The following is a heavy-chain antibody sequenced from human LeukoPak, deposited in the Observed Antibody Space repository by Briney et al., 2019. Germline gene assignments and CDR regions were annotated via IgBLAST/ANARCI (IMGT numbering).Heavy chain of an antibody. CDR3: ARPESGNFDY. CDR2: MNTNSGNT. D-gene: IGHD3-3*01. Sequence: ASETLSCNCSGYTFTSCGNSWVRQAPGPGLEWKGWMNTNSGNTGYAQKFQGRVTMTRNTSISTAYMELSSLISEDTAVYYCARPESGNFDYWGQGTLVTVSS. V-gene: IGHV1-8*01. CDR1: GYTFTSCG. J-gene: IGHJ4*02.